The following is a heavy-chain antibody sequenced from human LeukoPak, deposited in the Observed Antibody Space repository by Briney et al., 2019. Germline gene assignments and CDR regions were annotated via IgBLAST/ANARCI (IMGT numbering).Heavy chain of an antibody. CDR3: ARARTMVRGVIIKPYYGMDV. J-gene: IGHJ6*04. D-gene: IGHD3-10*01. Sequence: PSETLSLTCDVYGGSFSGYYWSWIRQPPGKGLEWIGEINHSGSTNYNPSLKSRVTISVDTSKNQFSLKLSSVTAADTAVYYCARARTMVRGVIIKPYYGMDVWGKGTTVTVSS. CDR1: GGSFSGYY. V-gene: IGHV4-34*01. CDR2: INHSGST.